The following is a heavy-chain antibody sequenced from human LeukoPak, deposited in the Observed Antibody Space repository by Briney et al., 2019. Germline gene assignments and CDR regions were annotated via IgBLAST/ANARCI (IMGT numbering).Heavy chain of an antibody. CDR3: ARGTGADY. CDR1: GASISSSY. D-gene: IGHD1-26*01. J-gene: IGHJ4*02. V-gene: IGHV4-59*08. Sequence: SETLSLTCTVSGASISSSYWSWIRQPPGKGLEWIGYIYYSGSTNYNPSLESRVTISVDTSKNQFSLKLSSVTAADTAVYYCARGTGADYWGQGTLVTVSS. CDR2: IYYSGST.